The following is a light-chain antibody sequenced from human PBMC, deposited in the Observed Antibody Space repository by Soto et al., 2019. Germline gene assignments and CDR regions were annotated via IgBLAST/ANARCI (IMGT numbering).Light chain of an antibody. CDR2: DAS. V-gene: IGKV3-11*01. Sequence: ESVVKQSPATLSLSPGERDTLSCRASQSVSNYLAWYQQKPGQAPRLLIYDASNRATGIPARFSGSGSGTDFTLTISSLEPEDFAVYYCQQRSNWPPITFGQGTRLEI. CDR1: QSVSNY. J-gene: IGKJ5*01. CDR3: QQRSNWPPIT.